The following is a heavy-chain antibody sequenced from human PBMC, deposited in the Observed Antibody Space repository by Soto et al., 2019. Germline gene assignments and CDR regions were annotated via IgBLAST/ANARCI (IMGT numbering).Heavy chain of an antibody. CDR3: ARATPRGQAAAGIDY. Sequence: KTSDTLSLTCTVSGGSISSSSYYLFCIRQPPGKGLELIGSIYYSGSTYYNPSLKSRVTISVDTSKNQFSLKLSSVTAADTAVYYCARATPRGQAAAGIDYWGQGTLVTVSS. V-gene: IGHV4-39*01. D-gene: IGHD6-13*01. J-gene: IGHJ4*02. CDR1: GGSISSSSYY. CDR2: IYYSGST.